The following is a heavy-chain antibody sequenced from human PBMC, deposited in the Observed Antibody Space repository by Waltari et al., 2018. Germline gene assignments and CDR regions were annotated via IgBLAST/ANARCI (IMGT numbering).Heavy chain of an antibody. Sequence: QVQLQESGPGLVKPSQTLSLTCTVSGGSISSGSYYWRWIRQPAGKGLEWIGRIYTSGSTNYNPSLKSRVTISVDTSKNQFSLKLSSVTAADTAVYYCASIIRGYYYGMDVWGQGTTVTVSS. CDR1: GGSISSGSYY. J-gene: IGHJ6*02. D-gene: IGHD3-10*01. V-gene: IGHV4-61*02. CDR2: IYTSGST. CDR3: ASIIRGYYYGMDV.